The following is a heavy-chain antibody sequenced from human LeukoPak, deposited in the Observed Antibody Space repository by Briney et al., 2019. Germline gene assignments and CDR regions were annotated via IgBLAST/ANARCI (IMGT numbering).Heavy chain of an antibody. D-gene: IGHD6-13*01. Sequence: SETLSLTCTVSGGSISSYYWSWIRQPPGKGLEWIGYIYYSGSTNYNHSLKSRVTISVDTSKNQFSLKLSSVTAADTAVYYCARVDGSWGYFDYWGQGTLVTVSS. CDR3: ARVDGSWGYFDY. V-gene: IGHV4-59*01. J-gene: IGHJ4*02. CDR1: GGSISSYY. CDR2: IYYSGST.